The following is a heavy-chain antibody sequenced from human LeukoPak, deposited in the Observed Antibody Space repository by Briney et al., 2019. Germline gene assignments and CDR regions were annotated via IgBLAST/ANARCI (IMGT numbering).Heavy chain of an antibody. J-gene: IGHJ4*02. Sequence: GASVKVSCEASGGTFSSYAISWVRQAPGQGLEWMGGIIPIFGTANYAQKFQGRVTITTDESTSTAYMELSSLRSEDTAVYYCARVQGIKLELRSWGQGTLVTVSS. CDR2: IIPIFGTA. CDR1: GGTFSSYA. D-gene: IGHD1-7*01. CDR3: ARVQGIKLELRS. V-gene: IGHV1-69*05.